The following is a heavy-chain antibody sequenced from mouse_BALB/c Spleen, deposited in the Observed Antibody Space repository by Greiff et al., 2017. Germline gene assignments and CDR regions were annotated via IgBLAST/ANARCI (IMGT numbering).Heavy chain of an antibody. D-gene: IGHD1-1*01. V-gene: IGHV1-74*01. Sequence: QVQLQQSGAELVKPGASVKLSCKASGYSFTSYWMHWVKQRPGQGLEWIGMIDPSDSETRLNQKFKDKATLTVDKSSSTAYMQLSSPTSEDSAVYYCARGGYGSSDYFDYWGQGTTLTVSS. CDR3: ARGGYGSSDYFDY. CDR2: IDPSDSET. CDR1: GYSFTSYW. J-gene: IGHJ2*01.